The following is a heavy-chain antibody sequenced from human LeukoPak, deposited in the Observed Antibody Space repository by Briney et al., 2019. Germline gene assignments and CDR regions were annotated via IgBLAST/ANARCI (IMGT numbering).Heavy chain of an antibody. CDR1: GYTFTNYY. V-gene: IGHV1-46*01. D-gene: IGHD2-15*01. J-gene: IGHJ6*02. CDR2: INPTGDST. CDR3: ARDPCSGGSCYSYYYYGMDV. Sequence: ASVNVSCKASGYTFTNYYIHWVRQAPGQGLEWMGIINPTGDSTTYAQKFQGRVTITADESTSTAYMGLSSLRSEDTAVYYCARDPCSGGSCYSYYYYGMDVWGQGTTVTVSS.